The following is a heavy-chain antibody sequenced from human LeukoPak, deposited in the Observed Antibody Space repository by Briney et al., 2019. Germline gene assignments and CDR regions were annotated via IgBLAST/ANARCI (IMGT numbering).Heavy chain of an antibody. V-gene: IGHV3-23*01. Sequence: GGSLRLSCAASGFTFSSSSISWVRQAPGKGLEWVSAITDAVGSTDYAGSVKGRFTISSDSPTNTVSLQMNSLRPEDMAVYYCAKEIFSGLLYIDYWGQGTLVTVSS. CDR3: AKEIFSGLLYIDY. D-gene: IGHD5-12*01. CDR2: ITDAVGST. J-gene: IGHJ4*02. CDR1: GFTFSSSS.